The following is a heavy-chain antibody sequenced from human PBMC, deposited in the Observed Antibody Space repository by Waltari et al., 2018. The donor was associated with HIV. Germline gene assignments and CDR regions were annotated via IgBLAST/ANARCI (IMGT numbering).Heavy chain of an antibody. CDR1: GGSVSSARYY. CDR2: IYYSGST. Sequence: QVQLQESGPGLVQPSETLSLTCPVSGGSVSSARYYWSWIRQPPGKGLEWIGYIYYSGSTNYNPSLKSRVTISVDTSKNQFSLKLSSVTAADTAVYYCARDPLLTGGRNGGMDVWGQGTTVTVSS. J-gene: IGHJ6*02. D-gene: IGHD7-27*01. V-gene: IGHV4-61*01. CDR3: ARDPLLTGGRNGGMDV.